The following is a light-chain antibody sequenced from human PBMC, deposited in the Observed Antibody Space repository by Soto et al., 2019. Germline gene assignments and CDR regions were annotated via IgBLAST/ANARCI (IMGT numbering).Light chain of an antibody. Sequence: QSALTQPASVSGSPGQSVTISCTGTSTDVGSFNLVSWFQQHPGKAPRLIIYEVTKRPSGVSNRFSGSKSGNTASLTLSGLQAEDEADYYCCPYAGRIILVFGGGTKVTVL. CDR1: STDVGSFNL. J-gene: IGLJ2*01. CDR2: EVT. V-gene: IGLV2-23*02. CDR3: CPYAGRIILV.